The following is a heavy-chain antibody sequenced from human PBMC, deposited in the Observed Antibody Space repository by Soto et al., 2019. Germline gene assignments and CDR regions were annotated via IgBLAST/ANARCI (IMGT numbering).Heavy chain of an antibody. J-gene: IGHJ4*02. Sequence: PSETLSLTCAVSSDSISSGYYCDWIRQPPGKGLEWIGSIFHSGTPYYNPSLKSRLTISMDTAKTQFSLKLTSVTAADTAVYYWARRGSRSSSALPSYDYWGRGILVTVSS. V-gene: IGHV4-38-2*01. CDR3: ARRGSRSSSALPSYDY. CDR2: IFHSGTP. D-gene: IGHD3-22*01. CDR1: SDSISSGYY.